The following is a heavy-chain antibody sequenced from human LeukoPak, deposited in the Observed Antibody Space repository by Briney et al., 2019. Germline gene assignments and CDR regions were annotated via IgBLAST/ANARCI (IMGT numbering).Heavy chain of an antibody. D-gene: IGHD1-1*01. CDR2: ITSADSST. V-gene: IGHV3-74*01. Sequence: GGSLRLSCAASGFTFSSSWMHWVRQAPGKGLVWVSRITSADSSTRYADSVKGRFPISRDNANNTLYLQMDSLRAEDTAVYYCARGRPNYYFDYWGQGTLVTVSS. CDR3: ARGRPNYYFDY. J-gene: IGHJ4*02. CDR1: GFTFSSSW.